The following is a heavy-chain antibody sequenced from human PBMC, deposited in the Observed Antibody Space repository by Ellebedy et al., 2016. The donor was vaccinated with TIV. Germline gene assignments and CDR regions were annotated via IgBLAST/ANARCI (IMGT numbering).Heavy chain of an antibody. J-gene: IGHJ6*03. CDR2: IYYSGST. CDR3: ARLHRSGVVIYYYYMDV. D-gene: IGHD3-22*01. V-gene: IGHV4-39*01. CDR1: GGSISSSSYY. Sequence: SETLSLXCTVSGGSISSSSYYWGWIRQPPGKGLEWIGSIYYSGSTYYNPSLKSRVTISVDTSKNQFSLKLSSVTAADTAVYYCARLHRSGVVIYYYYMDVWGKGTTVTVSS.